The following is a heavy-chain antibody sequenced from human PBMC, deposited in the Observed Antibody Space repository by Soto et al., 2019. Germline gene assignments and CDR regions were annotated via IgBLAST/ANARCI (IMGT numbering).Heavy chain of an antibody. V-gene: IGHV1-2*04. D-gene: IGHD3-10*01. CDR3: ARDPYQSSNYYGSEFDY. Sequence: GASVKVSCKASGGTFSSYTISWVQQAPGQGLEWMGRINPNSGGTNYAQKFQGWVTMTRDTSISTAYMELSRLRSDDTAVYYCARDPYQSSNYYGSEFDYWGQGILVTVS. CDR1: GGTFSSYT. CDR2: INPNSGGT. J-gene: IGHJ4*02.